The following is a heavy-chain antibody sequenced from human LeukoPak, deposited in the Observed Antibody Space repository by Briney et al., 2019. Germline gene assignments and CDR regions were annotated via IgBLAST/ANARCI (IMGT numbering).Heavy chain of an antibody. CDR1: GFAFSSYS. Sequence: GGSLRLSCAASGFAFSSYSMNWVRQAPGKGLEWVSSISSSSSYIYYADSVKGRFTISRDNAKNSLYLQMNSLRPEDTAVYYCASIITMVRGVPAGAFDIWGQGTMVTVSS. V-gene: IGHV3-21*01. J-gene: IGHJ3*02. CDR3: ASIITMVRGVPAGAFDI. CDR2: ISSSSSYI. D-gene: IGHD3-10*01.